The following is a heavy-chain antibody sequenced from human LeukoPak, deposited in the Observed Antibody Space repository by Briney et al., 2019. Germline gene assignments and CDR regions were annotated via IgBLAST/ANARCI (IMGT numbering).Heavy chain of an antibody. V-gene: IGHV4-34*01. CDR2: INHSGST. J-gene: IGHJ3*02. Sequence: SETLSLTCAVYGGSFSGYYWTWIRQPPGEGLEWIGEINHSGSTSYNPSLKSRVTISVDTSKNQFSLKLSSVTAADTAVFYCARAGYYYDSSGYQVRAFDIWGQGTMVIVSS. CDR3: ARAGYYYDSSGYQVRAFDI. D-gene: IGHD3-22*01. CDR1: GGSFSGYY.